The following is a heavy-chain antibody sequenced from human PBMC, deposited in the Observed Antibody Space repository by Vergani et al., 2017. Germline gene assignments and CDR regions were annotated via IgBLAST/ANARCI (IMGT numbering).Heavy chain of an antibody. V-gene: IGHV4-4*02. CDR2: IYHSGST. CDR1: GGSISTSNW. D-gene: IGHD5-18*01. CDR3: ASLGVDTAMVDHGY. Sequence: QVQLQESGPGLVKPSGTLSLTSAVSGGSISTSNWSSLVRHPPGHGLLWIGEIYHSGSTNYNPSLKSRVTISVDKSKNQFALKLSSGTAADTAVYYCASLGVDTAMVDHGYWGQGTLVTVSS. J-gene: IGHJ4*02.